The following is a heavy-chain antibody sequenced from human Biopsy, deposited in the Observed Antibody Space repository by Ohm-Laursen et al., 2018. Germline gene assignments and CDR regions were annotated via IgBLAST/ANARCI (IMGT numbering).Heavy chain of an antibody. CDR3: ARARDDFVVVPAAFFDF. D-gene: IGHD2-15*01. CDR1: GFTFSDHH. J-gene: IGHJ4*02. Sequence: SLRLSCSASGFTFSDHHMAWVRQAPGKGLEWLSYISSSGATIKYADSVKGRFTISRDNAKNSLYLRMNSLRAEDTAVYFCARARDDFVVVPAAFFDFWGQGNLVTVSS. V-gene: IGHV3-11*01. CDR2: ISSSGATI.